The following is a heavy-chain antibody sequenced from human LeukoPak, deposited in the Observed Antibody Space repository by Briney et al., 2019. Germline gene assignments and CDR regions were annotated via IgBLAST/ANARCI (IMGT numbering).Heavy chain of an antibody. D-gene: IGHD2-15*01. CDR2: IKQDGSEK. V-gene: IGHV3-7*01. Sequence: PGGSLRLSCAASGFTFSSHWMSWVRQAPGKGLEWVANIKQDGSEKYYVESVKGRFTISRDNAKNSLYLQMNRLRAEDTAVYYCAIFHCSGGSCYLDYWGQGTLVNVSS. CDR1: GFTFSSHW. J-gene: IGHJ4*02. CDR3: AIFHCSGGSCYLDY.